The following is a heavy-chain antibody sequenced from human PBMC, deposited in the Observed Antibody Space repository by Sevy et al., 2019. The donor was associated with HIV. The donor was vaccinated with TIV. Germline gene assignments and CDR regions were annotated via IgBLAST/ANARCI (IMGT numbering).Heavy chain of an antibody. D-gene: IGHD3-22*01. J-gene: IGHJ4*02. CDR1: GGSISTSNYY. V-gene: IGHV4-39*01. CDR2: IYYSGTT. Sequence: QSQTLSLTCAVSGGSISTSNYYWAWIRQPPGKGLEWIGTIYYSGTTYYNPSLMSRVTMSVDTSKNQFSLDLSSVTAADTAVYYCARGASTGWLLPPNYWGQGTLVTVSS. CDR3: ARGASTGWLLPPNY.